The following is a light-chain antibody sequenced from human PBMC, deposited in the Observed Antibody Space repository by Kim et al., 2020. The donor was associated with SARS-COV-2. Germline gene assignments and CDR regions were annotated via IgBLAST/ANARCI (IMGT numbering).Light chain of an antibody. CDR2: YDD. J-gene: IGLJ3*02. V-gene: IGLV1-36*01. Sequence: QSALTQSPSVSEAPRQRVTISCSGSSSNIGNNAVNWYQQLPGKAPKLLIYYDDLLPSGVSDRFSGSKSGTSASLAISGLQSEDEADYYCAAWDDSLNGPVFGGGTQLTVL. CDR3: AAWDDSLNGPV. CDR1: SSNIGNNA.